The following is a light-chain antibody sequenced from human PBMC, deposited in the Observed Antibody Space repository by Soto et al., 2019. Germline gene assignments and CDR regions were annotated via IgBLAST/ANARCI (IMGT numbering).Light chain of an antibody. CDR2: NDD. J-gene: IGLJ2*01. CDR1: NSNVGGHA. Sequence: QSVLTQPPSASGTPGQMFTISCSGSNSNVGGHAVTWYQQVPGTAPKVLIYNDDQRPSGVPDRFSGSRSGTSASLVISALQSDDEADYYCATWDDSLSGVLFGAGTKLIVL. V-gene: IGLV1-44*01. CDR3: ATWDDSLSGVL.